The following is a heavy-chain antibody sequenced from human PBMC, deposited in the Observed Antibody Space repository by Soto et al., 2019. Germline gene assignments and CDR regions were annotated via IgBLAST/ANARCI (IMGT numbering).Heavy chain of an antibody. V-gene: IGHV3-48*02. Sequence: EVQLVESGGGLVQPGGSLRVSCAASGFSFSSYSMNWVRQAPGKGLEWVSYISSSSRTIYYADPVKGRFTISRDNAKNSLYLQMNSLRDEDTGVYYCAKDRSSTMYAMDVWGQGTTVTVSS. J-gene: IGHJ6*02. CDR2: ISSSSRTI. D-gene: IGHD2-2*01. CDR1: GFSFSSYS. CDR3: AKDRSSTMYAMDV.